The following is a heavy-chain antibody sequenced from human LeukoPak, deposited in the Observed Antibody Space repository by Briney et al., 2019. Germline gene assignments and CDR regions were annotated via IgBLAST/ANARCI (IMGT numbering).Heavy chain of an antibody. Sequence: GGSLRLSCAASGXTVSSNYMSWVRQAPGKGLEWVSVIYSGGSTYYADSVKGRFTISRDNSKNTLYFQMNSLRAEDTAVYYCARDAEGIDAFDIWGQGTMVTVSS. CDR1: GXTVSSNY. CDR3: ARDAEGIDAFDI. CDR2: IYSGGST. V-gene: IGHV3-66*01. J-gene: IGHJ3*02.